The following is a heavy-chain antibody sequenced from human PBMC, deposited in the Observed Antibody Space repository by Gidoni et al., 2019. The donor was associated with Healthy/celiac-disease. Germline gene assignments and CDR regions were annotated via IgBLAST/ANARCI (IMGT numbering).Heavy chain of an antibody. V-gene: IGHV4-4*07. Sequence: QVQLQESGPGLVKPSETLSLTCTVSGGSISSYYWSWIRQPAGQGLEWIGRIYTSGSTNYNPSLKSRVTMSVDTSKNQFSLKLSSVTAADTAVYYCARVIPTVRYWYFDLWGRGTLVTVSS. CDR3: ARVIPTVRYWYFDL. CDR1: GGSISSYY. CDR2: IYTSGST. J-gene: IGHJ2*01. D-gene: IGHD4-17*01.